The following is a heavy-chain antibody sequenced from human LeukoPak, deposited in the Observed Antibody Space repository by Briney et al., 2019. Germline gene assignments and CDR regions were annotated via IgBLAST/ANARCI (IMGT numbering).Heavy chain of an antibody. J-gene: IGHJ6*02. CDR2: ISGSTSYT. CDR3: ARDRSWGSGYNYGMDV. D-gene: IGHD2-15*01. Sequence: GGSLRLSCAASGFTFSDYYMSWIRQAPGKGLEWVSYISGSTSYTNYADSMKGRFTISRDNAKNSLYLQMNSLRAEDTAVYYCARDRSWGSGYNYGMDVWGQGTTVTVSS. CDR1: GFTFSDYY. V-gene: IGHV3-11*05.